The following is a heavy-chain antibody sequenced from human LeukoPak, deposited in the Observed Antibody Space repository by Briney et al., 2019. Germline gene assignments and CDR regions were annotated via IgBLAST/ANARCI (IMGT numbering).Heavy chain of an antibody. Sequence: GGSLRLSCAASGFTVSSNYMSWVRQAPGKGLEWVSVIYSGGSTYYADSVKGRFTISRDNSKNTLYLQMNSLRAEDTAVYYCAKDQIGAYCGGDCYPGLDYWGQGTLVTVSS. V-gene: IGHV3-53*05. CDR3: AKDQIGAYCGGDCYPGLDY. D-gene: IGHD2-21*02. CDR2: IYSGGST. J-gene: IGHJ4*02. CDR1: GFTVSSNY.